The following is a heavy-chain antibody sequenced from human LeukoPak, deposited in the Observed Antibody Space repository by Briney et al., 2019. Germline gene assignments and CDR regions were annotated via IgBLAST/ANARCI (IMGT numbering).Heavy chain of an antibody. CDR3: ARDLEYCSGGSCYSDY. CDR2: ISAYNGNT. V-gene: IGHV1-18*01. J-gene: IGHJ4*02. D-gene: IGHD2-15*01. Sequence: ASVKVSCKASGYTFTSYGISWVRQAPGQGLEWMGWISAYNGNTSYAQKLQGRVTMTTDTSTSTAYMELRSLRSDDTAVYYCARDLEYCSGGSCYSDYWGQGTLVTVSS. CDR1: GYTFTSYG.